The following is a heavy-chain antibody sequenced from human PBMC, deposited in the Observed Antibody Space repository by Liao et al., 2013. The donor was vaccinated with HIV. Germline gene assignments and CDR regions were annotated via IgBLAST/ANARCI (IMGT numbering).Heavy chain of an antibody. CDR3: ARGMVRGFRDHFDY. CDR2: IYTSGNT. J-gene: IGHJ4*02. Sequence: QVQLQESGPGLVKPSQTLSLTCTVSGASVSSASYYWSWIRQPAGKGLEWIGRIYTSGNTNYNPSLKSRVTISLDTSKNQFSLKLSSVTAADTAVYYCARGMVRGFRDHFDYWGQGTLVTVSS. D-gene: IGHD3-10*01. CDR1: GASVSSASYY. V-gene: IGHV4-61*02.